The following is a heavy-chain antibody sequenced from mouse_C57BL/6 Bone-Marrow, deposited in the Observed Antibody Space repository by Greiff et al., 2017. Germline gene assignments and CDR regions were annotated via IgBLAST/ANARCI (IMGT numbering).Heavy chain of an antibody. CDR2: ISIGNGYT. V-gene: IGHV1-58*01. CDR3: ARGLWLRPYYFDY. CDR1: GYTFTSYG. J-gene: IGHJ2*01. D-gene: IGHD2-2*01. Sequence: VQLQQSGAELVRPGSSVKMSCKTSGYTFTSYGINWVKQRPGQGLEWIGYISIGNGYTEYNEKFKGKATLTSDTSSSTAYMQLSSLTSEDSAIYFCARGLWLRPYYFDYWGQGTTLTVSS.